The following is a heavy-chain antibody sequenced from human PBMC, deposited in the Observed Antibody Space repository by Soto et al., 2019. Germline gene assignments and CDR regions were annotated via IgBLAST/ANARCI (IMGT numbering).Heavy chain of an antibody. V-gene: IGHV3-23*01. J-gene: IGHJ3*02. D-gene: IGHD3-16*01. Sequence: EVRLLESGGGLVQPGGSLRLSCFASGFTFPNYAMSWVRQAPGKGLEWVSVVTGRASSTYYADSVEGRFTISRDNSRILLFLQMNSLGAEDTAVYYWAKQLPSKKMQRLWGDAFHIWGQATRLTVSS. CDR1: GFTFPNYA. CDR2: VTGRASST. CDR3: AKQLPSKKMQRLWGDAFHI.